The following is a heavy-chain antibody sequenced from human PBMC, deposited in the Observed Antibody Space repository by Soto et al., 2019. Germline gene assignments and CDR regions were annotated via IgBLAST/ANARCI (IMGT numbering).Heavy chain of an antibody. J-gene: IGHJ5*02. V-gene: IGHV1-18*01. CDR2: ISGYNGNT. Sequence: ASVKVSCKASGYIFINYGITWVRQAPGQGLEWMGWISGYNGNTKYADRLQGRVTMTTDTTTTTAYMELRSLRSDDTAVYYCARDEVPAANWLDRWGQGTLVTVSS. CDR1: GYIFINYG. CDR3: ARDEVPAANWLDR. D-gene: IGHD2-2*01.